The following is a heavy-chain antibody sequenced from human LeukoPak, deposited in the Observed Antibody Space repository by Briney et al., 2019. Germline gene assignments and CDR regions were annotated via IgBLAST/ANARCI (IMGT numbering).Heavy chain of an antibody. J-gene: IGHJ4*02. V-gene: IGHV1-2*02. CDR3: AKSYDILTGYYIGYFDY. CDR1: GYTFTGYY. D-gene: IGHD3-9*01. CDR2: INPNSGGT. Sequence: ASVKVSCKAPGYTFTGYYMHWVRQAPGQGLEWMGWINPNSGGTNYAQKFQGRVTMTRDTSISTAYMELSRLRSDDTAVYYCAKSYDILTGYYIGYFDYWGQGTLVTVSS.